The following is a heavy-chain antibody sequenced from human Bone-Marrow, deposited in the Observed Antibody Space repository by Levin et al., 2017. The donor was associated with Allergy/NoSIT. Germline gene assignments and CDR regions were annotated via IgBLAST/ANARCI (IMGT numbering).Heavy chain of an antibody. CDR2: ISWNSGEK. V-gene: IGHV3-9*01. Sequence: GGSLRLSCATSKFIFDDYGMYWVRQAPGKGLEWVSGISWNSGEKAYADSVKGRFIISRDNTKNSLYLQMNSLRPEDTAFYYCAKDSCSSVSCYLNSWGQGTLVTVSS. CDR1: KFIFDDYG. J-gene: IGHJ4*02. D-gene: IGHD2-2*01. CDR3: AKDSCSSVSCYLNS.